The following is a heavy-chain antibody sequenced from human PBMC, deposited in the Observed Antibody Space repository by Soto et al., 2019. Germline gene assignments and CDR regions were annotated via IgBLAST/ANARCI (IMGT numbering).Heavy chain of an antibody. J-gene: IGHJ3*02. CDR3: ARELVAATRAPDAFDI. V-gene: IGHV4-31*03. Sequence: SETLSLTCTVSGGSISSGGYYWSWIRQHPGKGLEWIGYIYYSGSTYYNPSLKSRVTISVDTSKNQFSLKLSSVTAADTAVYYCARELVAATRAPDAFDIWGQGTMVTVS. D-gene: IGHD2-15*01. CDR1: GGSISSGGYY. CDR2: IYYSGST.